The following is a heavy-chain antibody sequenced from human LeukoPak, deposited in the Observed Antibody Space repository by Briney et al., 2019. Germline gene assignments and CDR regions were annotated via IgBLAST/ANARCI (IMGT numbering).Heavy chain of an antibody. CDR2: MNPNSGNT. CDR1: GYTFTSYD. Sequence: ASVKVSCKASGYTFTSYDINWVRQATGQGLEWMGWMNPNSGNTGYAQKFQGRVTMTRNTSISTAYMVLSSLRSEDTAVYYCARGNFYCSGGSCYRGPYNWFDPWGQGTLVTVSS. V-gene: IGHV1-8*01. J-gene: IGHJ5*02. D-gene: IGHD2-15*01. CDR3: ARGNFYCSGGSCYRGPYNWFDP.